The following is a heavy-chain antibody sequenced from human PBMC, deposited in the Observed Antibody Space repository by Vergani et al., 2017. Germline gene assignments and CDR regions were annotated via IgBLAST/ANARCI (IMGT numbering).Heavy chain of an antibody. Sequence: QVQLQESGPGLVKPSETLSLTCTVSGGSISSYYWSWIRQPPGKGLEWIGYIYYSGSTNYNPSLKSRVTISVDTSKNQFSLKLSSVTAADTAVYYCARSAADYHFDYLGQGTLVTVSS. V-gene: IGHV4-59*08. CDR2: IYYSGST. J-gene: IGHJ4*02. CDR1: GGSISSYY. CDR3: ARSAADYHFDY. D-gene: IGHD3-10*01.